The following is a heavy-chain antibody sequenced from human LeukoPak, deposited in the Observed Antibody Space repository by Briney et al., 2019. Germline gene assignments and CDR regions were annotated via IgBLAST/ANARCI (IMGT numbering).Heavy chain of an antibody. D-gene: IGHD3-10*01. V-gene: IGHV4-34*01. J-gene: IGHJ3*02. CDR2: INHSGST. Sequence: PSETLSLTCTVSGDSISSYYWSWIRQPPGKGLEWIGEINHSGSTNYNPSLKSRVTISVDTSKNQFSLKLGSVTAADTAVYYCARGVTYYYGSGRYYSRKDAFDIWGQGTMVTVSS. CDR3: ARGVTYYYGSGRYYSRKDAFDI. CDR1: GDSISSYY.